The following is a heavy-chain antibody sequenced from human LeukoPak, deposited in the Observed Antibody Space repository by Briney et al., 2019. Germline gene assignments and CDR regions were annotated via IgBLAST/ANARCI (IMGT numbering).Heavy chain of an antibody. D-gene: IGHD3-9*01. CDR2: INHNGNVN. V-gene: IGHV3-7*03. CDR3: AREYYDILTGPMYYFDY. J-gene: IGHJ4*02. Sequence: GGSLRLSCAASGFTFSSYWMNWARQAPGKGLEWVASINHNGNVNYYVDSVKGRFTISRDNAKNSLYLQMSNLRAEDTAVYYCAREYYDILTGPMYYFDYWGQGTLVTVSS. CDR1: GFTFSSYW.